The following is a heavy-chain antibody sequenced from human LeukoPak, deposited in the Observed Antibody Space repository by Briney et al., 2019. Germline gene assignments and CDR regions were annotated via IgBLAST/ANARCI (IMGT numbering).Heavy chain of an antibody. D-gene: IGHD5-12*01. V-gene: IGHV4-59*01. CDR2: IYYSGST. CDR1: GGSISSYY. J-gene: IGHJ4*02. Sequence: SETLSLTCTVSGGSISSYYWSWIRQPPGKGLEWIGYIYYSGSTNYNPSLKSRVTISVDTSKNQFSLKLSSVTAADTAVYYCARSGSGYLRYYFDYWGQGILVTVSS. CDR3: ARSGSGYLRYYFDY.